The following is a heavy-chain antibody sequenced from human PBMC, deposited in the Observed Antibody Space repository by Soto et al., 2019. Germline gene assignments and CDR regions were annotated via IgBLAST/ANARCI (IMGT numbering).Heavy chain of an antibody. D-gene: IGHD6-6*01. CDR1: GYTFTSYG. J-gene: IGHJ6*02. V-gene: IGHV1-18*04. CDR3: AREGSGSSALYYYYGMDV. Sequence: ASVKVSCKASGYTFTSYGISWVRQAPGQGLEWMGWISAYNGNTNYAQKLQGRVTMATDTSTSTAYMELRSLRSDDTAVYYCAREGSGSSALYYYYGMDVWGQGTTVTVSS. CDR2: ISAYNGNT.